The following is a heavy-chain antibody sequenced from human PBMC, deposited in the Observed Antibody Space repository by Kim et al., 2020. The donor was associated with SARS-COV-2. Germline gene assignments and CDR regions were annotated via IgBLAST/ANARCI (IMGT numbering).Heavy chain of an antibody. CDR3: ASTYSSSTGVDY. D-gene: IGHD6-6*01. J-gene: IGHJ4*02. Sequence: YCADTMKGRFTISRDNAKNSLYLQMNSLRAEDTAVYYCASTYSSSTGVDYWGQGTLVTVSS. V-gene: IGHV3-21*01.